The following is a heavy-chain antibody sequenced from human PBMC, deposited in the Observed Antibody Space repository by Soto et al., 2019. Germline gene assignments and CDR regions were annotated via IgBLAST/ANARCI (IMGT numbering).Heavy chain of an antibody. D-gene: IGHD6-19*01. CDR1: SDSISSYY. V-gene: IGHV4-59*08. Sequence: QVQLQESGPGLVRPSETLSLTCTVSSDSISSYYWIWIRQSPGKGLEWIGYTDYSGNTNYNPSLNRRVTISVDTSKTQFPLRLSAVTAADTAVYYCARAVGDPLYYLDYWGQGTLVTVSS. CDR3: ARAVGDPLYYLDY. CDR2: TDYSGNT. J-gene: IGHJ4*02.